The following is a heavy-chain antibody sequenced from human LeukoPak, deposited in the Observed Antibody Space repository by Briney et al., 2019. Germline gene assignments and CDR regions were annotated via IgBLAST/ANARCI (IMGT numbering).Heavy chain of an antibody. Sequence: PSESLSLTCTVSGGSISSYYWSWIRQPAGKGLEWIGRIYTSGSTNYNPSLKSRVTMSVDTSKNQFSLKLSSVTAADTAVYYCARAGPFRTVTTRYNWFDPWGQGTLVTVSS. J-gene: IGHJ5*02. CDR3: ARAGPFRTVTTRYNWFDP. CDR2: IYTSGST. CDR1: GGSISSYY. D-gene: IGHD4-17*01. V-gene: IGHV4-4*07.